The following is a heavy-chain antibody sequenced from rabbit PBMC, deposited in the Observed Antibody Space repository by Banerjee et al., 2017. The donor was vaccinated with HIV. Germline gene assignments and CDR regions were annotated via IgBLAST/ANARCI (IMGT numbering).Heavy chain of an antibody. Sequence: QEQLVESGGGLVQPEGSLTLTCKASGFTLSSYWMCWVRQAPGKGLEWIACIYAGSSGSTYYASWAKGRFTISKTSSTTVTLQMTSLTAADTATYFCARWGDLWGQGTLVTVS. CDR3: ARWGDL. J-gene: IGHJ4*01. CDR2: IYAGSSGST. V-gene: IGHV1S45*01. D-gene: IGHD4-1*01. CDR1: GFTLSSYW.